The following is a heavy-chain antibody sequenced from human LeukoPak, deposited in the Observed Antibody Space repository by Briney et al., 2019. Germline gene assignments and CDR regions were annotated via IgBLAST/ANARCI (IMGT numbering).Heavy chain of an antibody. D-gene: IGHD4-11*01. CDR2: IRSKASGGTT. V-gene: IGHV3-49*04. CDR1: GFTFGDYA. Sequence: CLRLSCTASGFTFGDYAMSWVRQAPGKGLEWVGFIRSKASGGTTEYTASVKGRFTIPRDESKSIAYLQMNSLITEDTAVYYCTRGYSIDYWGQGTQVTVSS. CDR3: TRGYSIDY. J-gene: IGHJ4*02.